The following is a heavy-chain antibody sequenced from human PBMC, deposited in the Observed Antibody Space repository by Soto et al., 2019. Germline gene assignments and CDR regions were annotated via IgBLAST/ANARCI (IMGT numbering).Heavy chain of an antibody. J-gene: IGHJ6*03. CDR1: GGSISSYY. D-gene: IGHD2-2*01. CDR2: IYYSGST. CDR3: ARGGGIVVVPAANDFDYYYYMDV. Sequence: SETLSLTCTVSGGSISSYYWSWIRQPPGKGLEWIGYIYYSGSTNYNPSLKSRVTISVDTSKNQFSLKLSSVTAADTAVYYCARGGGIVVVPAANDFDYYYYMDVWGKGTTVTVSS. V-gene: IGHV4-59*08.